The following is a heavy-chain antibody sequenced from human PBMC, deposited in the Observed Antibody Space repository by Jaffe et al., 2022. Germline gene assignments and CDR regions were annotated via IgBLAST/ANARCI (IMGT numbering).Heavy chain of an antibody. D-gene: IGHD5-18*01. CDR3: AREDTAMVWAPAEVAASSY. J-gene: IGHJ4*02. CDR2: INPNSGGT. CDR1: GYTFTGYY. Sequence: QVQLVQSGAEVKKPGASVKVSCKASGYTFTGYYMHWVRQAPGQGLEWMGRINPNSGGTNYAQKFQGRVTMTRDTSISTAYMELSRLRSDDTAVYYCAREDTAMVWAPAEVAASSYWGQGTLVTVSS. V-gene: IGHV1-2*06.